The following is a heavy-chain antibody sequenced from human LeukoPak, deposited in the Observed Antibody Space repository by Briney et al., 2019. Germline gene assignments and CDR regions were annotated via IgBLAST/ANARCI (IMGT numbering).Heavy chain of an antibody. CDR2: ISGGADYT. Sequence: GGSLRLSCATSGFTFSSYVMNWVRQAPGKGLEWVSAISGGADYTYYADSVKGRFIISRDNSKNIVHLQMNSLRAEDTALYYCARRDTRSNGWLAFDYWGQGTLVTVSS. J-gene: IGHJ4*02. CDR1: GFTFSSYV. V-gene: IGHV3-23*01. CDR3: ARRDTRSNGWLAFDY. D-gene: IGHD6-19*01.